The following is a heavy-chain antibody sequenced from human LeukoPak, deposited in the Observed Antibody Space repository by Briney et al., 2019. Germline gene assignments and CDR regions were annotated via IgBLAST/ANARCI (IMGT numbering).Heavy chain of an antibody. V-gene: IGHV3-23*01. J-gene: IGHJ4*02. Sequence: GGSLRLSCAASGFTFTNYPMIWVRQAPGRGLTWVSGISGSGGSTYYADSVKGRFTISRDNPRSTLYLQMSRLRAEDTAVYYCARKLSGYAPFDCWGQGTLVTVSS. CDR2: ISGSGGST. CDR1: GFTFTNYP. D-gene: IGHD5-12*01. CDR3: ARKLSGYAPFDC.